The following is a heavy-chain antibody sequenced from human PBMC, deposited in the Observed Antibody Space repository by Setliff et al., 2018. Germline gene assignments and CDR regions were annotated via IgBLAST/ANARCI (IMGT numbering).Heavy chain of an antibody. V-gene: IGHV1-3*01. J-gene: IGHJ4*02. CDR1: GYTFLNYD. D-gene: IGHD6-19*01. CDR3: ARGGIAVAGTPD. Sequence: ASVKVSCQASGYTFLNYDIHWVRQAPGQGLEWMGWINAGNGNTKYSQKFQGRVTMTTDTSASTAYMELSSLRSEDTAVYYCARGGIAVAGTPDWGQGTLVTVSS. CDR2: INAGNGNT.